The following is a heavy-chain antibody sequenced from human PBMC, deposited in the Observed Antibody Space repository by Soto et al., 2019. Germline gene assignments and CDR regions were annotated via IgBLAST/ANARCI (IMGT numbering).Heavy chain of an antibody. J-gene: IGHJ5*02. CDR3: ARGIKYGDCSRWFDP. V-gene: IGHV1-8*02. CDR1: GYTFTSYD. Sequence: QVQLVQSGAEVKKPGASVKVSCKASGYTFTSYDINWVRQATGQGLEYLGWMNPNSGNTGYVQKFQGRVTLTRNTAISTAYMELSSLRSDETAVYYCARGIKYGDCSRWFDPWGQGTLVTVSS. CDR2: MNPNSGNT. D-gene: IGHD2-21*02.